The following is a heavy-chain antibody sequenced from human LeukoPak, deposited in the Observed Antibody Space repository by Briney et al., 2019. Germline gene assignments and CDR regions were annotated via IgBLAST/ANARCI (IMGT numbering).Heavy chain of an antibody. CDR2: INTNGGGT. CDR3: AGIAAADLPDY. CDR1: GYTFTGYN. J-gene: IGHJ4*02. V-gene: IGHV1-2*02. Sequence: ASVKVSCTASGYTFTGYNMHWVRRAPGQGLEWMGWINTNGGGTNDAQKFQGRVTMTRDTSISTASMELSRLRSDDTAVYYCAGIAAADLPDYWGQGTLVTVSS. D-gene: IGHD6-13*01.